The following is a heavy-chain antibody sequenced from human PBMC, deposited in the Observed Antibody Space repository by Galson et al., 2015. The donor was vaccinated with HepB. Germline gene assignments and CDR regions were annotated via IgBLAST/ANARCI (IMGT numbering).Heavy chain of an antibody. CDR3: ARARYYGSGSDGYFDL. Sequence: SLRLSCAASGFTFSSYSMNWVRQAPGKGLEWVSSISSSSSYIYYADSVKGRFTISRDNAKNSLYLQMNSLRAEDTAVYYCARARYYGSGSDGYFDLWGRGTLVTVSS. V-gene: IGHV3-21*01. J-gene: IGHJ2*01. CDR1: GFTFSSYS. D-gene: IGHD3-10*01. CDR2: ISSSSSYI.